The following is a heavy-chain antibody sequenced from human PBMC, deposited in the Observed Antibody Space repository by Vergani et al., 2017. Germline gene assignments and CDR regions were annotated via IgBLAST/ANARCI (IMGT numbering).Heavy chain of an antibody. J-gene: IGHJ4*02. V-gene: IGHV4-61*02. CDR3: ARHLPGMGYFDY. CDR2: IHTGGST. CDR1: GESIRSGSHY. D-gene: IGHD6-13*01. Sequence: QVRLEESGPGLVKPSETLSLTYTVSGESIRSGSHYWSWIRQPAGKGPEWIGHIHTGGSTDLNPSFKSRVTISVDTSKNQFSLKLSSVTAADTAVYYCARHLPGMGYFDYWGQGTLVTVSS.